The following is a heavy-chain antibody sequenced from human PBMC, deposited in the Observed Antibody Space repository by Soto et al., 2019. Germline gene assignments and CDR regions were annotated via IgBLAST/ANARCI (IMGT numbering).Heavy chain of an antibody. D-gene: IGHD3-22*01. CDR3: ASTYYTGSSGPFDY. CDR2: IYYSGTT. CDR1: GDSISSGGYY. Sequence: QVQLQESGPGLVKPSQTLSLTCTVSGDSISSGGYYWSWIRQHSEKGLEWIGYIYYSGTTYYNPSLESRVPISADTSENQFSLKVNSVTVADTAVYYCASTYYTGSSGPFDYWGQGTLVTVSS. V-gene: IGHV4-31*03. J-gene: IGHJ4*02.